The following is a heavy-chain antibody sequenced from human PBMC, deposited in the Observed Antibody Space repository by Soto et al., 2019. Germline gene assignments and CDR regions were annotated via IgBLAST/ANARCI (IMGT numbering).Heavy chain of an antibody. V-gene: IGHV1-18*01. D-gene: IGHD2-2*01. Sequence: ASVKVSCKASGYTFTSYGISWVRQAPGQGLEWMGWISAYNGNTNYAQKLQGRVTMTTDTSTSTAYMELRSLRSDDTAVYYCARGPCSSTSCYAWGNYYYYYMDVWGKGTMVTVSS. J-gene: IGHJ6*03. CDR3: ARGPCSSTSCYAWGNYYYYYMDV. CDR2: ISAYNGNT. CDR1: GYTFTSYG.